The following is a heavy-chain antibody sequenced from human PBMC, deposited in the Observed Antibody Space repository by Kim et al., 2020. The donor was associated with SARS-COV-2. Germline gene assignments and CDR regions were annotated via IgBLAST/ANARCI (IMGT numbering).Heavy chain of an antibody. CDR3: ARVGYYGSGKVVY. J-gene: IGHJ1*01. Sequence: GGSLRLSCAASGFTVRSSFMSWVRQAPGKGLEWLSVIYSPDSVKCQITFSRDNSKNTFNLQMNSLRADDTAVYYCARVGYYGSGKVVYWGQGTPVPVSS. CDR1: GFTVRSSF. CDR2: IY. D-gene: IGHD3-10*01. V-gene: IGHV3-53*01.